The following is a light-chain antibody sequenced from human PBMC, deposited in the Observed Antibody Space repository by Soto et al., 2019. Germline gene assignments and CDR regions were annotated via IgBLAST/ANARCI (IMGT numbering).Light chain of an antibody. CDR1: QSVTNRY. Sequence: EIVLTQSPGTLSLSPGERATLSCRASQSVTNRYLAWYRQKPGQAPRLLIFGASIRDTGIPDRFSGSGSGTDFTLTINRLXPEDFAVYYCQQYGSSPGTFGQGTKVEI. V-gene: IGKV3-20*01. J-gene: IGKJ1*01. CDR3: QQYGSSPGT. CDR2: GAS.